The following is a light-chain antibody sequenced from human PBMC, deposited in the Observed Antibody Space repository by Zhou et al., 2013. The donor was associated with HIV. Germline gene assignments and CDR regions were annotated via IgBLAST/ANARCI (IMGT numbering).Light chain of an antibody. CDR2: ATY. Sequence: QSVLTQPPSTSATPGQTVSISCFGESSNIGENLVNWYQQLPGAAPKLLIYATYKRPSGIPDRFSGSKSGTSATLGITGLQTGDEADYYCGTWDSSLSAVLFGGGTKLTVL. CDR3: GTWDSSLSAVL. V-gene: IGLV1-51*01. J-gene: IGLJ2*01. CDR1: SSNIGENL.